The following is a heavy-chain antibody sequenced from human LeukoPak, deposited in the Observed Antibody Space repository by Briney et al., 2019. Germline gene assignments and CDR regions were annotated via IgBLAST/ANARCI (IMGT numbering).Heavy chain of an antibody. CDR1: GGSTTSNY. D-gene: IGHD1-26*01. CDR3: ARHLDGVSYPLDY. Sequence: PSETLSLTCTVSGGSTTSNYWSWIRQPPGEGLEWIAYVHYSGTTNYNPSLKSRVTISVDTSNNQFSLRLTSVPAADTAVYYCARHLDGVSYPLDYWGQGTLVTVSS. CDR2: VHYSGTT. J-gene: IGHJ4*02. V-gene: IGHV4-59*08.